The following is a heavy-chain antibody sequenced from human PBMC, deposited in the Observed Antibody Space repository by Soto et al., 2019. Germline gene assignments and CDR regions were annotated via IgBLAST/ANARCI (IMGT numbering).Heavy chain of an antibody. D-gene: IGHD6-19*01. Sequence: TSETLSLTCAVSGGSISSGGYSWSWIRQPPGKGLEWIGYIYHSGSTIYNPSLESRLTISVDTSKNQFSLKLNSVTAADAAVYYCARHALAVAGTGYFDYWGQGILVTVS. J-gene: IGHJ4*02. V-gene: IGHV4-61*08. CDR1: GGSISSGGYS. CDR2: IYHSGST. CDR3: ARHALAVAGTGYFDY.